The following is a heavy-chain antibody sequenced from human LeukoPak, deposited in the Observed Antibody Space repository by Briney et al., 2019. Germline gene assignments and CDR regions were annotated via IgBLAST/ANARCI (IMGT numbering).Heavy chain of an antibody. D-gene: IGHD3-9*01. CDR1: GFTFSSYG. J-gene: IGHJ4*02. CDR2: ISYDGSNK. V-gene: IGHV3-30*18. Sequence: GGSLRLSCAASGFTFSSYGMHWVRQAPGKGLEWVAVISYDGSNKYYADSVKGRFTISRDNSKNTLYLQMNSLRAEDTAVYYCAKDGHESFRYDMLTGYPGYWGQGTLVTVSS. CDR3: AKDGHESFRYDMLTGYPGY.